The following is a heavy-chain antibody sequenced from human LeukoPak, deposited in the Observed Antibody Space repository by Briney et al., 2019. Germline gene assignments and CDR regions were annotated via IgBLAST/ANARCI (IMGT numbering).Heavy chain of an antibody. J-gene: IGHJ4*02. Sequence: GGSLRLSCAASGFTFSVYGMHWVRQAPGKGLEWVAVIWNDGSNKYYADSVKGRFTISRDNSKNTLYLQMNSLRAEDTAVYSCARASGPFDYWGQGTLVTVSS. V-gene: IGHV3-33*01. CDR3: ARASGPFDY. D-gene: IGHD3-10*01. CDR1: GFTFSVYG. CDR2: IWNDGSNK.